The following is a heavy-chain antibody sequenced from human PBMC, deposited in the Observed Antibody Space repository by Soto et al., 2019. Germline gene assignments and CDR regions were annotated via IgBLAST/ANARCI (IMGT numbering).Heavy chain of an antibody. CDR2: IYYSGST. CDR3: AREWLDRYYYYYGMDV. D-gene: IGHD6-19*01. V-gene: IGHV4-39*02. CDR1: GGSISSSSYY. Sequence: SETLSLTCTVSGGSISSSSYYWGWIRQPPGKGLEWIGSIYYSGSTYYNPSLKSRVTISVDTSKNQFSLKLSSVTAADTAVYYCAREWLDRYYYYYGMDVWGQGTTVTVSS. J-gene: IGHJ6*02.